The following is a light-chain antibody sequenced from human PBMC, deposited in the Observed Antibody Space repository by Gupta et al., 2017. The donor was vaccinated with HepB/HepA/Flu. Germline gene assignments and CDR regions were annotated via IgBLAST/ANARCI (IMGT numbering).Light chain of an antibody. J-gene: IGKJ2*01. CDR1: QYISRW. Sequence: DIQLTQSPSTLSASVGDRVTITCRASQYISRWLAWYQQKPGKAPRLLIYKASSLQSGVPSRFSGSGSGTEFSLTINSLQPDDFATYYCQHYNSYPYTFGQGTKLEIK. CDR2: KAS. V-gene: IGKV1-5*03. CDR3: QHYNSYPYT.